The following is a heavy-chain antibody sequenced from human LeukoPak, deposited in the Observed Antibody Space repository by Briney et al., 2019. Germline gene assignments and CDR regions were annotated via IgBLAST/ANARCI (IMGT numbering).Heavy chain of an antibody. D-gene: IGHD4-17*01. CDR2: IGGIGYST. Sequence: GGSLRLSCTISGFSFRNNGMCWGCQGPRKGLGWVESIGGIGYSTYYEDTVKGRFTISRDNYKNTLYLQMNSLRADDTAVYYYAKDTPGDYDAFDIWGQGTMVTVSS. CDR1: GFSFRNNG. J-gene: IGHJ3*02. CDR3: AKDTPGDYDAFDI. V-gene: IGHV3-23*01.